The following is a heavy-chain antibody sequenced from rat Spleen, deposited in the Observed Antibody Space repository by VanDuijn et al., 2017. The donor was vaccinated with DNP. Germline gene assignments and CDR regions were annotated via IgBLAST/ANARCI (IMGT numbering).Heavy chain of an antibody. D-gene: IGHD1-1*01. J-gene: IGHJ4*01. CDR3: ATDLLQWRVMDA. CDR2: IGPGGGST. V-gene: IGHV5-25*01. Sequence: EVQLVESGGGLVQPGRSMKLSCAASGFTFSNYDMAWVRQAPRKGLEWVASIGPGGGSTYYRDSVKGRFTISRDNAKRTLYLKMDSLRSEDTATYYCATDLLQWRVMDAWGQGASVTVSS. CDR1: GFTFSNYD.